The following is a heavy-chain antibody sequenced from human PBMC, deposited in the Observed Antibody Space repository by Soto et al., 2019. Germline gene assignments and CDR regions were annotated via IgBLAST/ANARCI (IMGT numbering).Heavy chain of an antibody. D-gene: IGHD2-21*01. CDR1: GFTFSSYW. Sequence: PGGSLRLSCAASGFTFSSYWMSWVRQAPGKGLEWVANIKQDGSEKYYVDSVKGRFTISRDNAKNSLYLQMNSLRAKDTAVYYCARDGLGGQGIGYYYGMDVWGQGTTVTVSS. V-gene: IGHV3-7*01. J-gene: IGHJ6*02. CDR3: ARDGLGGQGIGYYYGMDV. CDR2: IKQDGSEK.